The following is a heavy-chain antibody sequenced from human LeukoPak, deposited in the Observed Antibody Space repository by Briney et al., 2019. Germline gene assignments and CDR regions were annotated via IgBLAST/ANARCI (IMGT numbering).Heavy chain of an antibody. Sequence: PSETLSLTCTVSNYSISSGYYWGWIRQPPGKGLEWIGTIYYSGSTYYNPSLRSRVTISVDRSKNQFSLKLSSVTAADTAVYYCARAHEANWFGPWGQGTLVTVSS. CDR2: IYYSGST. J-gene: IGHJ5*02. CDR3: ARAHEANWFGP. V-gene: IGHV4-38-2*02. CDR1: NYSISSGYY.